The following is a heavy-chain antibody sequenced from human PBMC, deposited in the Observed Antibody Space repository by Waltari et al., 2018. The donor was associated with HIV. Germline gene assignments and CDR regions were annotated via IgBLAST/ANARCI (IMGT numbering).Heavy chain of an antibody. V-gene: IGHV1-69*12. CDR2: IIPIFGKT. CDR1: GGTFSSYA. J-gene: IGHJ3*02. Sequence: QVQLVQSGSEVKKPGSSVKVSCKASGGTFSSYAITWVRQAPGQGPEWMGDIIPIFGKTNLAQSCQGRVTLTADQSTSTAYMELSSLRSEDTAMYYCARENSHDYGDYRSAFDIWGQGTMVTVSS. D-gene: IGHD4-17*01. CDR3: ARENSHDYGDYRSAFDI.